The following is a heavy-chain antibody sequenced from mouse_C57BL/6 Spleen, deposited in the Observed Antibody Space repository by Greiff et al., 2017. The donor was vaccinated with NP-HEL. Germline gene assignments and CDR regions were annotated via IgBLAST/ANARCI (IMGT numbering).Heavy chain of an antibody. V-gene: IGHV1-80*01. CDR3: ARSSPYYSNSFDY. D-gene: IGHD2-5*01. CDR2: IYPGDGDT. Sequence: VKLMESGAELVKPGASVKISCKASGYAFSSYWMNWVKQRPGKGLEWIGQIYPGDGDTNYNGKFKGKATLTADKSSSTAYMQLSSLTSEDSAVYYCARSSPYYSNSFDYWGQGTTLTVSS. CDR1: GYAFSSYW. J-gene: IGHJ2*01.